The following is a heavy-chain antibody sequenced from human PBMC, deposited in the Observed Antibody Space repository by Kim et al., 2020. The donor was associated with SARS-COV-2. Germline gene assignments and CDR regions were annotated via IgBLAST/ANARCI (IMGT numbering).Heavy chain of an antibody. CDR3: ASRIVVVMPDAFDI. CDR1: GGSISSSSYY. J-gene: IGHJ3*02. CDR2: IYYSGST. Sequence: SETLSLTCTVSGGSISSSSYYWGWIRQPPGKGLEWIGSIYYSGSTYYNPSLKSRVTISVDTSKNQFSLKLSSVTAADTAVYYCASRIVVVMPDAFDIWGQGTMVTVSS. V-gene: IGHV4-39*01. D-gene: IGHD3-22*01.